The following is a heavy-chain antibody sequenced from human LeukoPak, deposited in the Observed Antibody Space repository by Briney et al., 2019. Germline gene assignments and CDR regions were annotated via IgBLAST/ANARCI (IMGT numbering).Heavy chain of an antibody. Sequence: SETLSLTCTVSGGSISSYYWSWIRQPPGKGLEWIGEINHSGSTNYNPSLKSRVTISVDTSKNQFSLKLSSVTAADTAVYYCARPGGIAVFWGQGTLVTVSS. D-gene: IGHD6-19*01. CDR1: GGSISSYY. CDR3: ARPGGIAVF. CDR2: INHSGST. J-gene: IGHJ4*02. V-gene: IGHV4-34*01.